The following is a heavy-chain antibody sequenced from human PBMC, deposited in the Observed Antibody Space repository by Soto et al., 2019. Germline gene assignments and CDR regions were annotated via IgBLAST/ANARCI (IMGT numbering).Heavy chain of an antibody. V-gene: IGHV4-59*08. CDR2: IYYSGSA. CDR3: ARTTGRHLDF. CDR1: GGSISSYY. J-gene: IGHJ4*02. D-gene: IGHD4-4*01. Sequence: PSETLSLTCTVSGGSISSYYWSWIRQPPGKGLEWIGNIYYSGSANYNPSLGTRVTIPVDTSKNQFSLTLYSVTAADTAVYYCARTTGRHLDFWGQGILVTVSS.